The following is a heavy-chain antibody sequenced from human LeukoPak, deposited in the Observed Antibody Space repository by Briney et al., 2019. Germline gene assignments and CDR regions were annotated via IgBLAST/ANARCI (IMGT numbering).Heavy chain of an antibody. J-gene: IGHJ4*02. V-gene: IGHV4-39*07. CDR2: IYYSGST. CDR1: GGSISSSSYY. CDR3: ARGGIAAAGTMDYFDY. Sequence: SETLSLTCTVSGGSISSSSYYWGWIRQPPGKGLEWIGSIYYSGSTYYNPSLKSRVTISVDTSKNQFSLKLSSVTAADTAVYYCARGGIAAAGTMDYFDYWGQGTLVTVSS. D-gene: IGHD6-13*01.